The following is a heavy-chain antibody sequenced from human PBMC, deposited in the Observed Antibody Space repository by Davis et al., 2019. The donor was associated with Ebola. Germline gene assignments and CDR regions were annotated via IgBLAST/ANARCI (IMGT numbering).Heavy chain of an antibody. CDR3: SERGSSV. V-gene: IGHV4-59*03. D-gene: IGHD3-10*01. J-gene: IGHJ4*02. CDR2: IYYTGSA. Sequence: PSETLSLTCTVSGVSISRHYWSWIRQLPGKRLEWIGSIYYTGSAYYNSSLASRATISVDTSKNQFSLKLTSVTAADTAMYYCSERGSSVWGQGTLVTVSS. CDR1: GVSISRHY.